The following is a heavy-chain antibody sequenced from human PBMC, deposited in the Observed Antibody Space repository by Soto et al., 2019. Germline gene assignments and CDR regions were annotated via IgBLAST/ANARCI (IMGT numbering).Heavy chain of an antibody. J-gene: IGHJ4*02. Sequence: GESLKISCKGSGYSFTSYWIGWLRQMPGKGLEWMGIIYPGDSDTRYSPSFQGQVTISADKSISTAYLQWSSLKASDTAMYYCARQGDRWLHQIDYWGQGTLVTVSS. CDR1: GYSFTSYW. V-gene: IGHV5-51*01. CDR3: ARQGDRWLHQIDY. CDR2: IYPGDSDT. D-gene: IGHD5-12*01.